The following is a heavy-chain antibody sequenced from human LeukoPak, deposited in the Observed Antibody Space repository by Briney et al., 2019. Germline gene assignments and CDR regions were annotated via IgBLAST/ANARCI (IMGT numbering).Heavy chain of an antibody. CDR1: GFTFSDAW. D-gene: IGHD6-19*01. Sequence: GGSLRLSCAASGFTFSDAWMTWVRQAPGKGLEWVGRIKRKADGGTTDYAAPVKGRFTISRDDSKNTLYLQMNSLKTEDTAVYYCTTSLSAVARTQFDYWGQGILVTVSS. CDR2: IKRKADGGTT. CDR3: TTSLSAVARTQFDY. J-gene: IGHJ4*02. V-gene: IGHV3-15*01.